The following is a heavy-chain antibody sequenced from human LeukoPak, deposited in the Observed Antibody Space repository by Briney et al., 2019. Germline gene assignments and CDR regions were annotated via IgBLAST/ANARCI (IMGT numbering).Heavy chain of an antibody. J-gene: IGHJ4*02. D-gene: IGHD3-22*01. CDR1: CFTFSNYV. CDR3: AKEAITYYYDSSGLY. CDR2: IGGSGGST. V-gene: IGHV3-23*01. Sequence: GGSLRLSCAASCFTFSNYVMCWVRQAPREGLEWVSAIGGSGGSTYYADSVRGRFTISRDNSENTLYLQMNSLRAEDTAVYYCAKEAITYYYDSSGLYWGQGTLVTVSS.